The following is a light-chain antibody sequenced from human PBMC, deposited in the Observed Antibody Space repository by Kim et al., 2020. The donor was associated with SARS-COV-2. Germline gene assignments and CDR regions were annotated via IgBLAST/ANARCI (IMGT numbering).Light chain of an antibody. CDR2: GKK. Sequence: SSELTQDPAVSVALGQTVRITCQGDSLRNYYASWYQQKPGQPPVLVIYGKKNRPSGIPARFSGSSSGNTASLTITGTQSEDEADYYCTSRDSSGNHREVFGTGTKVTVL. CDR3: TSRDSSGNHREV. V-gene: IGLV3-19*01. J-gene: IGLJ1*01. CDR1: SLRNYY.